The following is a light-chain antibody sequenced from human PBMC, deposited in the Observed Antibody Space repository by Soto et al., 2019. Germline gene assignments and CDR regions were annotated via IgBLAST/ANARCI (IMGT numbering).Light chain of an antibody. J-gene: IGKJ2*01. Sequence: DIQMTQSPSSLSASVGDRVTIACRASQYINIYLNWYQQKPGKAPKLLIYTASNLQSGVPSRFSGSGSGTDFTLTITSLQPEDFAAYYCQQIYITPYTFGQGTKVDIK. V-gene: IGKV1-39*01. CDR1: QYINIY. CDR3: QQIYITPYT. CDR2: TAS.